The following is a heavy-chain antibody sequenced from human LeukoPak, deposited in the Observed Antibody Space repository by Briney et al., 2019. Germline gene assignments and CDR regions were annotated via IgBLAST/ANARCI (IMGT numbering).Heavy chain of an antibody. D-gene: IGHD6-13*01. CDR2: FDPEDGET. V-gene: IGHV1-24*01. CDR1: GYTLTELS. Sequence: ASVKVSCKVSGYTLTELSMHWVRQAPGKGLEWMGRFDPEDGETMYAQKFQGRVTMTEDTSTDTAYMELSSLRSEDTAVYYCATDLQQQLVRAFDIWGQGTMVTVSS. CDR3: ATDLQQQLVRAFDI. J-gene: IGHJ3*02.